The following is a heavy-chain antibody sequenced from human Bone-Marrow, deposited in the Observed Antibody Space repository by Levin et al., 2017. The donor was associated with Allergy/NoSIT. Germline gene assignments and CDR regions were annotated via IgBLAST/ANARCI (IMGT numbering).Heavy chain of an antibody. D-gene: IGHD2-2*01. CDR2: ISASGAST. Sequence: ASVKVSCAASGFTFSDSAMTWVRHAPDKGLEWVSAISASGASTYYGDSVKGRFTISRDNSKNMVYLEMSNLRADDTAVYYCAKDKHASTQGWSDPWGQGTLVTVSS. V-gene: IGHV3-23*01. CDR1: GFTFSDSA. J-gene: IGHJ5*02. CDR3: AKDKHASTQGWSDP.